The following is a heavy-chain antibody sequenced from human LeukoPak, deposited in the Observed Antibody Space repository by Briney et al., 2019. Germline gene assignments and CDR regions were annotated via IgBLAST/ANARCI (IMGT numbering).Heavy chain of an antibody. V-gene: IGHV4-34*01. J-gene: IGHJ4*02. CDR1: GGSFSGYY. CDR2: INHSGST. Sequence: PSETLSLTCAVYGGSFSGYYWSWIRQPPGKGLEWIGEINHSGSTNYNPSLKSRVTISVDTSKNQFSLKLSSVTAADTAVYYCAREFGYGSGSYDYWGQGTLVTVSS. CDR3: AREFGYGSGSYDY. D-gene: IGHD3-10*01.